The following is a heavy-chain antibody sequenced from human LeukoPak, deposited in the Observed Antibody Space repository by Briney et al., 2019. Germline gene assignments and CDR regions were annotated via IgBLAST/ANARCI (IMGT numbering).Heavy chain of an antibody. J-gene: IGHJ6*03. V-gene: IGHV3-49*04. Sequence: LSLTCTVSGGSISTYYWSWVRQAPGKGLEWVGFIRSKAYGGTTEYAASVKGRFTISRDDSKSIAYLQMNSLKTEDTAVYYCTRDRRGTDYYYYYYMDVWGKGTTVTVSS. CDR3: TRDRRGTDYYYYYYMDV. CDR1: GGSISTYY. CDR2: IRSKAYGGTT.